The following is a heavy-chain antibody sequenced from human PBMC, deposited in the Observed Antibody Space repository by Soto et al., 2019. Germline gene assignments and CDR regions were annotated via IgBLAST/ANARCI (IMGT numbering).Heavy chain of an antibody. V-gene: IGHV3-74*01. CDR3: ARDGEGY. D-gene: IGHD2-21*01. CDR2: INTDGSET. CDR1: GFTFSNYW. Sequence: EVQLVESGGGLVQPGGSLRLSCAASGFTFSNYWMHGVRQVPGKGLVWVSRINTDGSETNYADSVKGRFTVSRDNAKNTQYLQMNSLRAEDTAVYYCARDGEGYWGQGTLVTVSS. J-gene: IGHJ4*02.